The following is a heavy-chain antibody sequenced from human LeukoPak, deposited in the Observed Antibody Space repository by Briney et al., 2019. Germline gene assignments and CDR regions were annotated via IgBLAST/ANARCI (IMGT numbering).Heavy chain of an antibody. J-gene: IGHJ3*02. CDR3: ARAPLDIVATIAFDI. Sequence: SETLSLTCTVSGGSISSYYWSWIRQPPGKGLEWIGYIYYSGSTNYNPSLKSRVTISVDTSKNQFSLKLSSVTAADTAVYYCARAPLDIVATIAFDIWGQGTMVTVSS. V-gene: IGHV4-59*01. CDR1: GGSISSYY. CDR2: IYYSGST. D-gene: IGHD5-12*01.